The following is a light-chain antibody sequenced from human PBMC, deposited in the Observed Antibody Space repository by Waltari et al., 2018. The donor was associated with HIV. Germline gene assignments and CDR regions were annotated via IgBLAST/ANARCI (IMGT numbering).Light chain of an antibody. Sequence: SSELTQDPAVSVALGQTVRITCQGDSLRSYYASWYQQKPVQAPVLVIYGKNNRPSGIPDRFACSSSGNTASLTLTGVQAEEDADYYCNSRDSSGNRLYVFGTGTKVTVL. CDR3: NSRDSSGNRLYV. J-gene: IGLJ1*01. CDR1: SLRSYY. V-gene: IGLV3-19*01. CDR2: GKN.